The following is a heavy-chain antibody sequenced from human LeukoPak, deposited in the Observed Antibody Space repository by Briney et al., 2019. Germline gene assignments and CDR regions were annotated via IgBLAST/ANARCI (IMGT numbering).Heavy chain of an antibody. CDR1: GGTFSSYA. D-gene: IGHD4-23*01. V-gene: IGHV1-69*05. CDR3: ASDRWFQNWFDP. CDR2: IIPIFGTA. Sequence: ASVKVSCKASGGTFSSYAIGWVRQAPGQGLEWMGGIIPIFGTANYAQKFQGRVTITTDESTSTAYMELSSLRSEDTAVYYCASDRWFQNWFDPWGQGTLVTVSS. J-gene: IGHJ5*02.